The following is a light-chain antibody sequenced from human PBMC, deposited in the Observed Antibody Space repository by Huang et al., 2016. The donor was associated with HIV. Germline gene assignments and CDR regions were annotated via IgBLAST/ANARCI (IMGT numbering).Light chain of an antibody. Sequence: EIIMTQFPATLSLSPGERATLSCRASQSVGTQSAWYQQNPGQAPRLIIFGASNRATGVPGRISGSGSGTEFTLTISSVQSEDFAVYYCQQYNTSPTTFGPGTRVDVK. CDR1: QSVGTQ. CDR2: GAS. V-gene: IGKV3-15*01. J-gene: IGKJ3*01. CDR3: QQYNTSPTT.